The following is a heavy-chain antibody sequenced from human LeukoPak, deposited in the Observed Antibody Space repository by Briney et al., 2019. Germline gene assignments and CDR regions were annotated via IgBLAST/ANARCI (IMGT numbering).Heavy chain of an antibody. CDR1: GGSISSYY. CDR3: ARGSYSSSWYAYNWFDP. Sequence: SETLSLTCTVSGGSISSYYWSWIRQPPGKGLEWIGYIYYSGSTNYNPSLKSRVTISADTSKNQFSLKLSSVTAADTAVYYCARGSYSSSWYAYNWFDPWGQGTLVTVSS. CDR2: IYYSGST. D-gene: IGHD6-13*01. V-gene: IGHV4-59*01. J-gene: IGHJ5*02.